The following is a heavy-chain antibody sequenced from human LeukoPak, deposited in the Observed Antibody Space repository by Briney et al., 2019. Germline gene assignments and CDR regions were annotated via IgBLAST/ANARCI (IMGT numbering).Heavy chain of an antibody. CDR2: ISGSGGST. Sequence: GGSLRLSCAASGFTFSSYAMSWVRQAPGKGLEWVSAISGSGGSTYYADSVKGRFTISRDNSKNTLYLQMNSLRAEDTAVYYCAKPHSSGYYSDDAFDIWGQGTMVTVSS. CDR1: GFTFSSYA. CDR3: AKPHSSGYYSDDAFDI. J-gene: IGHJ3*02. D-gene: IGHD3-22*01. V-gene: IGHV3-23*01.